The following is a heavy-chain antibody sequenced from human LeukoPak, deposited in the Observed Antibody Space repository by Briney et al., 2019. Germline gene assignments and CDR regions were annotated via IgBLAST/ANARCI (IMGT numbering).Heavy chain of an antibody. CDR1: GFTFSGFA. V-gene: IGHV3-23*01. D-gene: IGHD1/OR15-1a*01. CDR3: AKSHSVEQRGYFDY. J-gene: IGHJ4*02. CDR2: ISDSGGST. Sequence: GGSLRLSCAASGFTFSGFAMTWVRQAPGKGLEWVATISDSGGSTYYADAVKGRFTISRDNSKDTLYAQMSSLGAEDAAVYYCAKSHSVEQRGYFDYWGQGTLVTVSS.